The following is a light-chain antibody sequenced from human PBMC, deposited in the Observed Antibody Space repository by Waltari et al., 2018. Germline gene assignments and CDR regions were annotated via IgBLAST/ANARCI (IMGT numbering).Light chain of an antibody. V-gene: IGLV2-8*01. J-gene: IGLJ1*01. CDR3: SASAGINTSPYV. Sequence: QSALTQPSSASGSPGQSVTISCTGSSSDGGSHDFVSWYQQFPGKAPKLIIWEVSRRPSCVADRFTGCKSGDTASLTFSGLQAEDEADYFGSASAGINTSPYVVGAGTKVTV. CDR2: EVS. CDR1: SSDGGSHDF.